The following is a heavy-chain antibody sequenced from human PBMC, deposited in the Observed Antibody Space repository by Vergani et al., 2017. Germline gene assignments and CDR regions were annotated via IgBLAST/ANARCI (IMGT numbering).Heavy chain of an antibody. J-gene: IGHJ5*02. Sequence: EVQLVESGGGLVQPGGSLRLSCAASGFTFSSYWMHWVRQAPGKGLEWVANIKQDGSEKNYVDSVKGRFTISRDNAKNSLYLQMNSLRVEDTAVYYCAEGIRGWFDQWGQGTLVTVSS. D-gene: IGHD3-10*01. CDR3: AEGIRGWFDQ. CDR1: GFTFSSYW. V-gene: IGHV3-7*01. CDR2: IKQDGSEK.